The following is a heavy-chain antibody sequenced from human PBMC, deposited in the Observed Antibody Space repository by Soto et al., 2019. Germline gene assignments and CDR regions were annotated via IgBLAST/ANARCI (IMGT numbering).Heavy chain of an antibody. Sequence: SETLSLTCTVSGGSISSYYWSWIRQHPGKGLEWIGYIYYSGSTYYNPSLKSRVTISVDTSKNQFSLKLSSVTAADTAVYYCARVPGAGYDSAGAFDIWGQGTMVTVSS. CDR1: GGSISSYY. J-gene: IGHJ3*02. D-gene: IGHD3-22*01. V-gene: IGHV4-31*03. CDR3: ARVPGAGYDSAGAFDI. CDR2: IYYSGST.